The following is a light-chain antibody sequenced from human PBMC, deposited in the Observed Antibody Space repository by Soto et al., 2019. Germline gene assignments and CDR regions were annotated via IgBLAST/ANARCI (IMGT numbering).Light chain of an antibody. CDR1: SSNIGSNY. V-gene: IGLV1-51*01. CDR3: GTWDSSLSTGWV. Sequence: QSVLTQPPSVSAAPGQRVTISCSGSSSNIGSNYVSWYQQLPGTVPKLLIYYNNKRPSGIPDRFSGSKSGTSATLGITGLQTGDEADYYCGTWDSSLSTGWVFGGGTKLTVL. CDR2: YNN. J-gene: IGLJ3*02.